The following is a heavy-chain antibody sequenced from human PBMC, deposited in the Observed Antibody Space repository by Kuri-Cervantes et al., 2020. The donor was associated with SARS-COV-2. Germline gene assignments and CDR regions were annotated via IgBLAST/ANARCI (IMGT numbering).Heavy chain of an antibody. J-gene: IGHJ3*02. CDR2: MNPNSGNT. Sequence: ASVKVSCKASGYTFTSYDINWVRQATGQGLEWMGWMNPNSGNTGYAQKLQGRVTITRNTSISTAYMELSSLRSEDTAVYYCAREGYCSSTSCSQGGPYAFDIWGQGTMVTVSS. CDR1: GYTFTSYD. V-gene: IGHV1-8*03. D-gene: IGHD2-2*01. CDR3: AREGYCSSTSCSQGGPYAFDI.